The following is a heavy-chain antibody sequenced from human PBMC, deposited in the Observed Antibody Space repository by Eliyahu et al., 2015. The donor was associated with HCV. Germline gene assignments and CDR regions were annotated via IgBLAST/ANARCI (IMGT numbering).Heavy chain of an antibody. V-gene: IGHV4-59*01. CDR1: GGSXTTYY. Sequence: QVQLQESGPGLVKPSETLSLTCTVSGGSXTTYYWSWXRQPPGKGLEWIGYIHYSGSTSYTPSLKSRVXMSVDTSKTQFSLNLTSVTAADTAVYYCASGGGGIAVTGTGGWFDPWGQGTLVTVSS. J-gene: IGHJ5*02. CDR2: IHYSGST. CDR3: ASGGGGIAVTGTGGWFDP. D-gene: IGHD6-19*01.